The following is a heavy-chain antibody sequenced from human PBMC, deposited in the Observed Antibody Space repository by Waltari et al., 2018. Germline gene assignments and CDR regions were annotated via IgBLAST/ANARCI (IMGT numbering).Heavy chain of an antibody. D-gene: IGHD6-19*01. Sequence: EVQLVDSGGDLTQPGGSLRLSCLASGFTFTRYAMSWVRQVPGKGLEWVSSITASGHITYYADSVKGRFSISRDNSKNTVYLQMDSLRAEDTAVYHCAKGETTGWYRCFDYWGQGTQVTVSS. CDR3: AKGETTGWYRCFDY. V-gene: IGHV3-23*04. CDR1: GFTFTRYA. J-gene: IGHJ4*02. CDR2: ITASGHIT.